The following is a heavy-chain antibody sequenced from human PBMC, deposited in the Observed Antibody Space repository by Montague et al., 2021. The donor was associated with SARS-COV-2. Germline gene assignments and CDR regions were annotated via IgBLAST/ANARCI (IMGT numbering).Heavy chain of an antibody. CDR3: ARARTSLIVVVNEFDY. CDR1: GGSISSGSYY. CDR2: LYYSGSS. Sequence: TLSLTCTVSGGSISSGSYYWSWICQHPGKGLEWIGSLYYSGSSYYNPSLQSRLTISVDTSKNQFSLRLSSVTAADTAVYYCARARTSLIVVVNEFDYWGQGTLVTVSS. J-gene: IGHJ4*02. V-gene: IGHV4-31*03. D-gene: IGHD2-21*01.